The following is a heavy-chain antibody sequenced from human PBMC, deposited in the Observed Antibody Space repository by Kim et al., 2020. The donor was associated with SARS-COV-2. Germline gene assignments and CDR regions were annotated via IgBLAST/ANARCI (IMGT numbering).Heavy chain of an antibody. CDR2: ISGGGDST. Sequence: GGSLRLSCAASGFTLSTYAMSWVRQDPGKGLEWVSSISGGGDSTYYADSVKGRFTVSRDNSKVTLYLQMNNLRVEDTAVYFCARYVVILNIYSGLDVGG. V-gene: IGHV3-23*01. CDR3: ARYVVILNIYSGLDV. CDR1: GFTLSTYA. D-gene: IGHD3-22*01. J-gene: IGHJ6*02.